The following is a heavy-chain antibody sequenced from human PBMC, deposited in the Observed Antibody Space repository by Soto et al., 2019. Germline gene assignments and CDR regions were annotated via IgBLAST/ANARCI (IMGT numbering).Heavy chain of an antibody. D-gene: IGHD1-1*01. CDR3: ARERSGTPDY. CDR1: GYTFTSYD. Sequence: QVQLVQSGAEVKKPGDSVKVSCKAYGYTFTSYDINWVRQANGQGLEWMGWMNPNSGNTGYAQKFQGRVTMTRNTSISTTYMDLSSLRSEDTAVYYCARERSGTPDYWGQGTLVTVSS. V-gene: IGHV1-8*01. CDR2: MNPNSGNT. J-gene: IGHJ4*02.